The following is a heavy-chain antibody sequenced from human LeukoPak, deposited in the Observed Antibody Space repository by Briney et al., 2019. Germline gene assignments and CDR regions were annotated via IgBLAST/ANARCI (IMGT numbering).Heavy chain of an antibody. CDR1: GGSINGYF. D-gene: IGHD6-13*01. Sequence: TSETLSLTCTVSGGSINGYFWNWIRQPPGKGLEWIGYIYYSGSTNYNPSLKSRVTMSLDTSKNQFSLKLSSVTAADTAVYYCARGSDTAAGLYWGQGTLVTVSS. J-gene: IGHJ4*02. V-gene: IGHV4-59*12. CDR3: ARGSDTAAGLY. CDR2: IYYSGST.